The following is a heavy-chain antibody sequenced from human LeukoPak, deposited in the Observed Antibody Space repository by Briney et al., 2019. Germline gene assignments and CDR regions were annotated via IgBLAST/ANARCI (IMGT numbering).Heavy chain of an antibody. D-gene: IGHD3-9*01. CDR3: ATGGASIFLDAFDM. CDR1: GFTFSSYW. J-gene: IGHJ3*02. CDR2: IQQDGSEK. V-gene: IGHV3-7*02. Sequence: GGSLRLSCAASGFTFSSYWMIWVRQAPGKGLEWVANIQQDGSEKYYVDSVKGRFTISRDNAKNSLYLQMSSLRAEDTAVYFCATGGASIFLDAFDMWGQGTMVTVSS.